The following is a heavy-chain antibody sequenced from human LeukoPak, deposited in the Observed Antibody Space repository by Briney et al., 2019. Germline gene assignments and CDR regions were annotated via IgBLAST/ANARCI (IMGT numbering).Heavy chain of an antibody. D-gene: IGHD3-22*01. CDR3: ARVTGYIVEDYFDY. CDR2: IHYTGTT. CDR1: SGSISSGNYF. Sequence: SETLSLTCIVSSGSISSGNYFWSWIRQPAGKGLEWIGGIHYTGTTFYNPSLKSRVTLSVDTSKNQSSLRLSSVTAADTAVYYCARVTGYIVEDYFDYWGQGTLVTVSS. V-gene: IGHV4-61*10. J-gene: IGHJ4*02.